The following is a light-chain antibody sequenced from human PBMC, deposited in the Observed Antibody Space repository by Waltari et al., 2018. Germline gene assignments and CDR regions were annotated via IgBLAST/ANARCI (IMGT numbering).Light chain of an antibody. V-gene: IGLV3-10*01. J-gene: IGLJ3*02. CDR2: EDS. CDR1: ASPKQY. CDR3: YSTDSSGNHWV. Sequence: SYELPQPPSVSVSPGQPARIPCPGDASPKQYAYWDQQKSGQPPVLVIYEDSKRPAGIPERFSGSSSGTMATLTISGAQVEDEADYYCYSTDSSGNHWVFGGGTKLTVL.